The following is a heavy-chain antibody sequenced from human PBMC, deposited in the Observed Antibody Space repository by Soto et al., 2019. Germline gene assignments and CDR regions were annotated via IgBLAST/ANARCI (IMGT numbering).Heavy chain of an antibody. CDR2: IIPIFGTA. V-gene: IGHV1-69*06. CDR1: GGTFSSYA. D-gene: IGHD6-13*01. J-gene: IGHJ6*02. Sequence: EASVKVSCKASGGTFSSYAISWVRQAPGQGLEWMGGIIPIFGTANYAQKFQGRVTITADKSTSTAYMELSSLRSEDTAVYYCARVSDSSSWYPHYGYYYGMDVWGQGTTVTVSS. CDR3: ARVSDSSSWYPHYGYYYGMDV.